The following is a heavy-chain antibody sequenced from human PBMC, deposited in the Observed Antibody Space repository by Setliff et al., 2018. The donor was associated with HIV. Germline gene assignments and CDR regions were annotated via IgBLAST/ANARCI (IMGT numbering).Heavy chain of an antibody. Sequence: GASVKVSCKASGYTFTGYYMHWVRQAPGQGLEWMGRINPNSGGTNYAQKFQGRVTMTRDTSINAAYLDLSGLTSDDTAVYYCARDWSMASRESNWFDPWGQGTLVTVSS. J-gene: IGHJ5*02. D-gene: IGHD6-6*01. CDR3: ARDWSMASRESNWFDP. CDR2: INPNSGGT. CDR1: GYTFTGYY. V-gene: IGHV1-2*06.